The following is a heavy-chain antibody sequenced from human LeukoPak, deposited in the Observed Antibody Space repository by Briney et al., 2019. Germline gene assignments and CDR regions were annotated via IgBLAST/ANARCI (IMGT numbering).Heavy chain of an antibody. CDR1: GFTFSSYW. D-gene: IGHD6-6*01. V-gene: IGHV3-7*01. CDR2: IKQDGSEK. J-gene: IGHJ6*03. Sequence: AGGSLRLSCAASGFTFSSYWMSWVRQAPGKGLEWVANIKQDGSEKYYVDSVKGRFTISRDNAKNSLYLQMNSLRAEDTAVYYCARDSRSPHYYYYMDVWGKGTTVTVSS. CDR3: ARDSRSPHYYYYMDV.